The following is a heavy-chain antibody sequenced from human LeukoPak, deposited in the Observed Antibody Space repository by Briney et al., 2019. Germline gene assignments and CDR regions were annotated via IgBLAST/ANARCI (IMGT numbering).Heavy chain of an antibody. D-gene: IGHD2-15*01. J-gene: IGHJ4*02. V-gene: IGHV1-8*01. CDR1: GYTFTNYD. Sequence: ASVKVSCKASGYTFTNYDINWVRQTTGQGLQWIGWMNPNSGNSGYAQELQGRVTMTRDTSISTAYMELSSLTSGDTALYYCARDLNPFRDSGEFDYWGQGTLVTVSS. CDR3: ARDLNPFRDSGEFDY. CDR2: MNPNSGNS.